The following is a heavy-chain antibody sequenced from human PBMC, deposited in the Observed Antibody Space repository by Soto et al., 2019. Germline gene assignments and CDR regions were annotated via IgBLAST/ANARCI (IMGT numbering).Heavy chain of an antibody. CDR1: GGSISSYY. Sequence: QVQLQESGPGLVKPSETLSLTCTVSGGSISSYYWSWIRQPPGKGLEWIGYIYYSGSTNYNPSLKNRGTIAVDTSKTQFALKLSYVTAADTAVYYCARLPREPLLMDVWGQGTTVTVSS. CDR2: IYYSGST. J-gene: IGHJ6*02. V-gene: IGHV4-59*08. D-gene: IGHD2-15*01. CDR3: ARLPREPLLMDV.